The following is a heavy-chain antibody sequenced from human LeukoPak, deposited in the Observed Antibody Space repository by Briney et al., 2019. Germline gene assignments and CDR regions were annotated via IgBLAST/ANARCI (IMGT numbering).Heavy chain of an antibody. Sequence: GGSLRLSCTASGFTFGDYAMSWVRQAPGEGLEWVGFIRSKAYGGTTEYAASVKGRFTISRDDSKSIAYLQMNSLKTEDTAVYYCTRDLGTDWGQGTLVTVSS. V-gene: IGHV3-49*04. D-gene: IGHD1-1*01. CDR1: GFTFGDYA. CDR3: TRDLGTD. J-gene: IGHJ4*02. CDR2: IRSKAYGGTT.